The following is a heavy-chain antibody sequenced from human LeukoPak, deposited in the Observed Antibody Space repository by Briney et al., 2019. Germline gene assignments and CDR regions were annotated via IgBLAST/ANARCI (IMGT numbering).Heavy chain of an antibody. Sequence: GGSLRLSCAASGFTFSGSAVHWVRQAPGKGLEWVAVIWYDGSNKYYADSVKGRLTISRDNSKNTLYLQMNSLRAEDTAVYYCAREYRRYFDYWGQGTLVTVSS. V-gene: IGHV3-33*08. J-gene: IGHJ4*02. CDR1: GFTFSGSA. CDR3: AREYRRYFDY. CDR2: IWYDGSNK. D-gene: IGHD3-16*02.